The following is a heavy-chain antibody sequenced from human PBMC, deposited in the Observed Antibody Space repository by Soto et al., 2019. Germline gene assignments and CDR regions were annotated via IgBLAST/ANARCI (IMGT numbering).Heavy chain of an antibody. CDR1: GFTFSSYS. J-gene: IGHJ3*02. CDR3: AREGNYVWGSYPIRDAFDI. Sequence: PGGSLRLSCAASGFTFSSYSMNWVRQAPGRGLEWVSSISSSSSYIYYADSVKGRFTISRDNAKNSLYLQMNSLRAEDTAVYYCAREGNYVWGSYPIRDAFDIWGQGTMVTVSS. V-gene: IGHV3-21*01. D-gene: IGHD3-16*02. CDR2: ISSSSSYI.